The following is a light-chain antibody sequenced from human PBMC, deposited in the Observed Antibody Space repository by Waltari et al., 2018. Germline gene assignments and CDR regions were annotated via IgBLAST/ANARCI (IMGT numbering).Light chain of an antibody. CDR1: QTIFYGSNNKNY. J-gene: IGKJ4*01. Sequence: DIVMTQSPDSLAVSLGERATINCKTSQTIFYGSNNKNYLAWYQQKPRQPPRLRLYWASTRESGVPDRFSGSGSGTDFTLTISSLQAEDVAVYYCQQYYDTPLSFGGGTKVEIK. V-gene: IGKV4-1*01. CDR3: QQYYDTPLS. CDR2: WAS.